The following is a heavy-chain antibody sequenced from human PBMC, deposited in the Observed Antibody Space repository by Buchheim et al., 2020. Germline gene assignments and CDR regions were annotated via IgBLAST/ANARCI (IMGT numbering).Heavy chain of an antibody. D-gene: IGHD2-15*01. Sequence: QVQLVQSGAEVKKPGASVKVSCKASGYTFTSYYMHWVRQAPGQGLEWMGIINPSGGSTSYAQKFQGRVTMTRDTSTSTVYMELSSLRSEDTAVYYCAGEGVVVAAEYNWFDPWGQGTL. J-gene: IGHJ5*02. CDR2: INPSGGST. CDR3: AGEGVVVAAEYNWFDP. V-gene: IGHV1-46*01. CDR1: GYTFTSYY.